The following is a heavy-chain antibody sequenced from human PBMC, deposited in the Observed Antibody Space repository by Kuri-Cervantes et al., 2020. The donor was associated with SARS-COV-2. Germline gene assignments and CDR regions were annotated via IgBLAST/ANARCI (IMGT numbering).Heavy chain of an antibody. J-gene: IGHJ3*02. D-gene: IGHD2-21*02. CDR2: IIPMFGTA. V-gene: IGHV1-69*06. CDR3: ARGGFCGGDCSKGAFDI. Sequence: SVKVSCKASGGTFSSYAISWVRQAPGQGLEWMGGIIPMFGTANYAQKFQGRVTITADKSTSTAYMELSSLRSEDTAVYYCARGGFCGGDCSKGAFDIWGQGTMVTVSS. CDR1: GGTFSSYA.